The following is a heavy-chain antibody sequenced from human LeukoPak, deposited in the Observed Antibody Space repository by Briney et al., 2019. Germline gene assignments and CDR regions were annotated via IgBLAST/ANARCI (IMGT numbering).Heavy chain of an antibody. CDR2: IYSDGST. D-gene: IGHD4-23*01. V-gene: IGHV3-66*04. CDR1: GFTVSSNY. J-gene: IGHJ4*02. Sequence: PGGSLRLSCAASGFTVSSNYMSWVRQAPGKGLEWVSIIYSDGSTYYADSVKGRFTISRDNSKNTLYLQMNSLRTEDTAVYYCAKRRNGVNSLPFDSWGQGTLVTVSS. CDR3: AKRRNGVNSLPFDS.